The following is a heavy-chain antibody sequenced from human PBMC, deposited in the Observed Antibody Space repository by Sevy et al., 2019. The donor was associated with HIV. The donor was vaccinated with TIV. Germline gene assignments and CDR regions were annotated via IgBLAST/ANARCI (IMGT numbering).Heavy chain of an antibody. CDR2: IKQDGSEK. D-gene: IGHD2-2*01. Sequence: GGSLRLSCAASGFTFSSYWMSWVRQAPGKGLEWVANIKQDGSEKYYVDSVKGRFTISRDNAKNSLYLQMNSLRAEDTAVYYCARERVGKYQLLCGGFDPWGQGTLVTVSS. V-gene: IGHV3-7*03. CDR3: ARERVGKYQLLCGGFDP. J-gene: IGHJ5*02. CDR1: GFTFSSYW.